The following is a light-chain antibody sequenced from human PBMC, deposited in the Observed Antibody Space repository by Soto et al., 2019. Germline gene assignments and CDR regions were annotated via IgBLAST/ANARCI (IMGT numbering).Light chain of an antibody. CDR2: GSS. V-gene: IGLV1-40*01. J-gene: IGLJ3*02. CDR3: QSYDSSLSGWV. Sequence: QSVLTQPPSVSGAPGQRVTISCTGSSSNIGAGYDVHWYQHLPGTAPKLLIYGSSNRPSGVPDRFSGSKSGTSASLAITGLQAEDEADYYCQSYDSSLSGWVFGGGTKLPS. CDR1: SSNIGAGYD.